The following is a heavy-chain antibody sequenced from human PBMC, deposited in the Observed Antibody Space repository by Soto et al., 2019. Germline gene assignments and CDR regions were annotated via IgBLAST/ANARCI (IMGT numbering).Heavy chain of an antibody. CDR1: GYTFTSYG. CDR3: ASYIYFDFPYYYYYGMDV. V-gene: IGHV1-18*01. CDR2: ISAYNGNT. Sequence: QVQLVQSGAEVKKPGASVKVSCKASGYTFTSYGISWVRQAPGQGLEWMGWISAYNGNTNYAQKLQGRVTMTTDTSTSTAYMELRSLRSDDTAVYYCASYIYFDFPYYYYYGMDVWGQGTTVTVSS. D-gene: IGHD3-9*01. J-gene: IGHJ6*02.